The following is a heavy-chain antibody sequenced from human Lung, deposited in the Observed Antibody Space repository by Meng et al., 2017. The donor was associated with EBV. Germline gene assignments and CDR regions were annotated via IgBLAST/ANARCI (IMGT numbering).Heavy chain of an antibody. V-gene: IGHV4-4*02. Sequence: VHVQDSGPGLVKPSGTLSLTCAVSGGSISTTTWWSWVRQPPGKGLEWIGEIYHSGTTTHNPSLKSRVTISVDKSKNQFSLRLSSVTAADTAVYYCARRDTDYRWYFDLWGRGALVTVSS. CDR1: GGSISTTTW. J-gene: IGHJ2*01. CDR3: ARRDTDYRWYFDL. D-gene: IGHD4-11*01. CDR2: IYHSGTT.